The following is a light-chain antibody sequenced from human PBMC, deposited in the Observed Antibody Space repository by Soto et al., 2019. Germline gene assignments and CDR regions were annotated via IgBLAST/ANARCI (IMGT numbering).Light chain of an antibody. Sequence: QSVLTQPASVSGSPGQSITISCTGTSSDVGGYTYVSWYQQHPGKAPKLMIYEVSNRPSGVSNRFSGSKSGNTASLTISGLQAEDEADYYCSSYTSSSIVVFGGGTQLTVL. J-gene: IGLJ2*01. CDR1: SSDVGGYTY. CDR2: EVS. CDR3: SSYTSSSIVV. V-gene: IGLV2-14*01.